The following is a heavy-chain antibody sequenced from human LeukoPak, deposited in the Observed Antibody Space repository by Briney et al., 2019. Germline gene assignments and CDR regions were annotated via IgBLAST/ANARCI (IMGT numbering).Heavy chain of an antibody. CDR3: AKAPITMVRGVIIFDY. CDR1: GFTFSSYW. Sequence: GGSLRLSCAASGFTFSSYWMSWVRQAPGKGLEWVAIIKQDGSEKYYVDSVKGRFTISRDNAKNSLYLQMNSLRAEDTAVYYCAKAPITMVRGVIIFDYWGQGTLVTVSS. J-gene: IGHJ4*02. V-gene: IGHV3-7*01. CDR2: IKQDGSEK. D-gene: IGHD3-10*01.